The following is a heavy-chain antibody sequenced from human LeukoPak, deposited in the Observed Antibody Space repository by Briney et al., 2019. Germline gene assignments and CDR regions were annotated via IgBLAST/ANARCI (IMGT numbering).Heavy chain of an antibody. CDR1: GGSFSSYY. D-gene: IGHD3-3*01. V-gene: IGHV4-59*01. Sequence: TPSETFSLTCTVLGGSFSSYYWGWFRQPPGKGLEWIGYIYYSGSTNYNPSLKSRVTISVDTSKNQFSLKLSSVTAADTAVYYCARDWNGSYFDYWGQGTLVTVSS. CDR2: IYYSGST. CDR3: ARDWNGSYFDY. J-gene: IGHJ4*02.